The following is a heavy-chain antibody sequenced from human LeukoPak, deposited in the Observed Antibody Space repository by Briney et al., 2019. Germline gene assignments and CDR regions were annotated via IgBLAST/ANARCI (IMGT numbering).Heavy chain of an antibody. D-gene: IGHD3-22*01. J-gene: IGHJ4*02. CDR3: ITAGYYSPFDY. Sequence: GGSLRLSCAASGFTFSNAWMSWVRQAPGKGLEWVGRIRSKTDGGTTDYAAPVKGVFTISRDDSKNTLYLQMNSLKIEDTAVYYCITAGYYSPFDYWGQGTLVTVSS. CDR1: GFTFSNAW. CDR2: IRSKTDGGTT. V-gene: IGHV3-15*01.